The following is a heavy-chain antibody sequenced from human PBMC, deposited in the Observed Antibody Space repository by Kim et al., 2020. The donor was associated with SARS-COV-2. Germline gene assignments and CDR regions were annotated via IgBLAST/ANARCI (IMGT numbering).Heavy chain of an antibody. CDR2: ISATDATP. CDR1: GFSRFSFSTYA. D-gene: IGHD2-21*02. CDR3: AKPGDPYYYYYYMDV. V-gene: IGHV3-23*01. Sequence: GGSLRLSCAASGFSRFSFSTYAMTWVRQAPGKGLECVSTISATDATPYYADSVKGRFIISRDNSKNTLYLQINSLRAEDTAVYYCAKPGDPYYYYYYMDV. J-gene: IGHJ6*03.